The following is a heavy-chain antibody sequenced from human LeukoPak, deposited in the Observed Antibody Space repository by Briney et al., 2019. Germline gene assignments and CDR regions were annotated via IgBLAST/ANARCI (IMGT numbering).Heavy chain of an antibody. D-gene: IGHD4-17*01. CDR3: AKVLVGDDYGDYVFDY. CDR1: GFTFKKYA. J-gene: IGHJ4*02. Sequence: PGGSLRLPCAASGFTFKKYAMNWVRQVPGKGLEWVSGISGSGDNTYYADSVKGRFIISRDNSKNTLYLQMNSLRAEDTAIYYCAKVLVGDDYGDYVFDYWGQGTLVTVSS. CDR2: ISGSGDNT. V-gene: IGHV3-23*01.